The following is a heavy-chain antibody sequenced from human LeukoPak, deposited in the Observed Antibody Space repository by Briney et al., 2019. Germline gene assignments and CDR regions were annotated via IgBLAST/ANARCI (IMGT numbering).Heavy chain of an antibody. CDR1: GYTFTGCY. Sequence: GASVKVSCKASGYTFTGCYMHWVRQAPGQGLEWMGWINPNSGGTNYAQKFQGRVTMTRDTSISTAYMDLRSLRSDDTAVYYCASSRGPDWFLIHWGQGTLVTVSS. CDR2: INPNSGGT. CDR3: ASSRGPDWFLIH. J-gene: IGHJ4*02. D-gene: IGHD3/OR15-3a*01. V-gene: IGHV1-2*02.